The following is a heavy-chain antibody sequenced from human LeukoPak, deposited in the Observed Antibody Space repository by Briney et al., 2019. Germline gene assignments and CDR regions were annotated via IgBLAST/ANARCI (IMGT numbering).Heavy chain of an antibody. Sequence: SETLSLTCTVSGGSISTSNYYWGWIRQPPGKGLEWIGNIFYSGSTYYSPSLRSRVTISVDTSKNQFSLKLSSVTAADTAVYYCATPGGNYWGQGTLVTVSS. CDR3: ATPGGNY. J-gene: IGHJ4*02. CDR1: GGSISTSNYY. V-gene: IGHV4-39*07. CDR2: IFYSGST. D-gene: IGHD3-16*01.